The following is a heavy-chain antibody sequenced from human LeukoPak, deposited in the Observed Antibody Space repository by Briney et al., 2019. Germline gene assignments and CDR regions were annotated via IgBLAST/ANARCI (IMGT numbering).Heavy chain of an antibody. CDR1: GGTFSSFA. D-gene: IGHD2-2*01. J-gene: IGHJ3*02. CDR3: AGGYCSSTSCYGIREDAFDI. Sequence: SVKVSCKASGGTFSSFAISWVRQAPGQGLEWMGGIIPIFGTANYAQKFQGRVTINAEETTSTVYMELSSLRSEDTAVYYCAGGYCSSTSCYGIREDAFDIWGQGTMVTVSS. V-gene: IGHV1-69*13. CDR2: IIPIFGTA.